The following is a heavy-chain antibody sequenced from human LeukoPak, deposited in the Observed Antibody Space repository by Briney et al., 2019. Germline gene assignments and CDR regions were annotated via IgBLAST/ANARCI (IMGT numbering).Heavy chain of an antibody. CDR1: GGSISSSSYY. J-gene: IGHJ6*03. CDR3: ARGRPDIVVVPAAIYYYYYYMDV. D-gene: IGHD2-2*02. V-gene: IGHV4-39*07. CDR2: IYYSGST. Sequence: SETLSLTCTVSGGSISSSSYYWGWIRQPPGKGLEWIGSIYYSGSTYYNPSLKSRVTISVDTSKNQFSLKLSSVTAADTAVYYCARGRPDIVVVPAAIYYYYYYMDVWGKGTTVTVSS.